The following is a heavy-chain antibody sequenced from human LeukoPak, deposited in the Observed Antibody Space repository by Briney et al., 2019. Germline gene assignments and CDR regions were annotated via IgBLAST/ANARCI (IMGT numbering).Heavy chain of an antibody. CDR3: ARDFLSGRNYFDY. Sequence: ASVKVSCKASGYTFTSYYMHWVRQAPGQGLEWMGIINPSGGSTSNAQKFQGRVTMTRDTPASTVYMELSSLRSEDTAVYYCARDFLSGRNYFDYWGQGTLVTVSS. CDR1: GYTFTSYY. D-gene: IGHD1-26*01. CDR2: INPSGGST. V-gene: IGHV1-46*01. J-gene: IGHJ4*02.